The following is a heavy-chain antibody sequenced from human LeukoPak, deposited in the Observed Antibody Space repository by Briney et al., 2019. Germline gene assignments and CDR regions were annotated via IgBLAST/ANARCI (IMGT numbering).Heavy chain of an antibody. CDR3: AKDQQPNYYDSSGYYPFDY. D-gene: IGHD3-22*01. CDR1: GFTFSSYA. CDR2: ISGSGGST. V-gene: IGHV3-23*01. Sequence: GGSPRLSCAASGFTFSSYAMSWVRQAPGKGLEWVSAISGSGGSTYYADSVKGRFTISRDNSKNTLYLQMNSLRAEDTAVYYCAKDQQPNYYDSSGYYPFDYWGQGTLVTVSS. J-gene: IGHJ4*02.